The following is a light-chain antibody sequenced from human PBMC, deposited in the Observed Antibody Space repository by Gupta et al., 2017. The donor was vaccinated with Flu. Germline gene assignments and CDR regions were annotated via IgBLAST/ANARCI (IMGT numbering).Light chain of an antibody. J-gene: IGLJ2*01. CDR2: DVT. CDR1: SSDSGSYKY. Sequence: SSDSGSYKYVSWYQQHPGKAPHLLSYDVTNRPAGVSTLFSGSKSGDTTSPTIAVLQAEDEADYYCSSCTSSTTLVFGGGTRLTVL. V-gene: IGLV2-14*01. CDR3: SSCTSSTTLV.